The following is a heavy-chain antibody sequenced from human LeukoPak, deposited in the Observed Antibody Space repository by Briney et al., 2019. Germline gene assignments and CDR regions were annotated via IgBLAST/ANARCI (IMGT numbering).Heavy chain of an antibody. CDR3: ARIAPHTALVTNWFAP. D-gene: IGHD5-18*01. Sequence: SGPTLVNPTETLTQTCTVSGFSLSNARMGVSWIRQPPGKALEWLAHIFWNDEKSYSKSLKSRLTISKDTSKSQVVLTMTNMDPVDTATYYCARIAPHTALVTNWFAPWGQGTLVTVSS. V-gene: IGHV2-26*01. CDR1: GFSLSNARMG. CDR2: IFWNDEK. J-gene: IGHJ5*02.